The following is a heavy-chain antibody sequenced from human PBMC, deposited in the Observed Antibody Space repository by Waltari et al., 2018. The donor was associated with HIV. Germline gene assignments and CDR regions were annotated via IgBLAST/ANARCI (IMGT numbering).Heavy chain of an antibody. CDR1: GYSISSDYY. V-gene: IGHV4-38-2*01. D-gene: IGHD5-18*01. Sequence: QVQLHASGPGMVKPSETLSLTCAVSGYSISSDYYWGWIRQPPGKGLEWIGSASRSGSTYYSPSLKSRVTISLDTSKNQFSLKLNSVAAADTAVYYCGSGSRRGHSHGIDYWGQGTLVTVSS. CDR3: GSGSRRGHSHGIDY. CDR2: ASRSGST. J-gene: IGHJ4*02.